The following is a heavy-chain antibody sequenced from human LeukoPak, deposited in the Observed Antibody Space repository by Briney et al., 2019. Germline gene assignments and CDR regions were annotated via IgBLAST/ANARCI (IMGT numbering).Heavy chain of an antibody. CDR1: GFTFSSYS. D-gene: IGHD7-27*01. Sequence: GGSLRLSCAASGFTFSSYSMNWVRQAPGKGLEWVSSISSSSSYIYYADSVKGRFTISRDNAKNSLYLQMNSLRAEDTAVYYCARVREPGIVPLDYWGQGTLVTVSS. CDR3: ARVREPGIVPLDY. V-gene: IGHV3-21*01. J-gene: IGHJ4*02. CDR2: ISSSSSYI.